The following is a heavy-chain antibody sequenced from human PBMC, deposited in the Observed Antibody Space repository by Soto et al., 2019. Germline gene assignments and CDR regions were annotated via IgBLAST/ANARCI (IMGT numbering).Heavy chain of an antibody. Sequence: GQSMRLSCAPSGFTFSSYGMRWVRQAPGKGLEWVTFISYDGSNKYFADSVKGRFSISRDNSKTTLYLQMNSLRGEDTAVYYCAKDREYCSSTSCRRNYYYYYYGMDVWGQGTTVTVSS. J-gene: IGHJ6*02. D-gene: IGHD2-2*01. CDR2: ISYDGSNK. CDR3: AKDREYCSSTSCRRNYYYYYYGMDV. V-gene: IGHV3-30*18. CDR1: GFTFSSYG.